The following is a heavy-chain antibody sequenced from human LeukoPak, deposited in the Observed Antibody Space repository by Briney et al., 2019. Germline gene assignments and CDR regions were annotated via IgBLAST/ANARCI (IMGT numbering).Heavy chain of an antibody. D-gene: IGHD1/OR15-1a*01. CDR1: GFTFSSYA. J-gene: IGHJ4*02. CDR3: TLTTFGVVYYFDY. Sequence: PGRSLRLSCATSGFTFSSYAMHWVRQAPGTGLEWVALISYDGINQYYADSVKGRFIISRDNSKNTLYLQLNSLRLEDTAVYYCTLTTFGVVYYFDYWGQGTLVTVSS. V-gene: IGHV3-30*04. CDR2: ISYDGINQ.